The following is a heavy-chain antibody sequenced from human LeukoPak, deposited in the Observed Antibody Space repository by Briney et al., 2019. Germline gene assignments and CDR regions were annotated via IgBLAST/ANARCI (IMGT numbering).Heavy chain of an antibody. CDR1: GGSFSGYY. CDR3: ARVIEVAAAYNWFDP. D-gene: IGHD6-13*01. V-gene: IGHV4-34*01. J-gene: IGHJ5*02. CDR2: IYYSGST. Sequence: RSETLSLTCAVYGGSFSGYYWSWIRQPPGKGLEWIGSIYYSGSTYYNPSLKSRVTISVDTSKNQFSLKLSSVTAADTAVYYCARVIEVAAAYNWFDPWGQGTLVTVSS.